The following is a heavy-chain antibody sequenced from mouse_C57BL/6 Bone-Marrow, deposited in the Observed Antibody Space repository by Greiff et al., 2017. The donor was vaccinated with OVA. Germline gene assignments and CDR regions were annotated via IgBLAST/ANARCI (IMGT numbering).Heavy chain of an antibody. CDR1: GFTFSDYG. J-gene: IGHJ1*03. V-gene: IGHV5-17*01. Sequence: EVKLVESGGGLVKPGGSLKLSCAASGFTFSDYGMHWVRQAPEKGLEWVAYISSGSSTIYYADTVKGRFTISRDNAKNTLFLQMTSLRSEDTAMYYCARVYYYGSSSWYFDVWGTGTTVTVSS. CDR2: ISSGSSTI. CDR3: ARVYYYGSSSWYFDV. D-gene: IGHD1-1*01.